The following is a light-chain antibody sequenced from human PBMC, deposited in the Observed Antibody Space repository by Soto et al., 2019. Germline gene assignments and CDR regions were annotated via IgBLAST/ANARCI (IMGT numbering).Light chain of an antibody. CDR1: LDISKY. CDR3: QQYDNLPLT. CDR2: DAS. J-gene: IGKJ4*01. Sequence: IQMTQSPWSLSASLGDRITITCQASLDISKYLNWYQHKPGKAPKLLIYDASNFETGVPSRFSGSGSGTEFTFTISSLQPEDIATYYCQQYDNLPLTFGGGTKVDIK. V-gene: IGKV1-33*01.